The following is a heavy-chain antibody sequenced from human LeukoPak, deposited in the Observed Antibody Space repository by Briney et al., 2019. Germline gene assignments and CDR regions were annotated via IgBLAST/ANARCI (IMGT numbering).Heavy chain of an antibody. CDR2: INPNSGGT. CDR3: ARSNYYDRDY. CDR1: VYTFTVYY. V-gene: IGHV1-2*02. J-gene: IGHJ4*02. D-gene: IGHD3-22*01. Sequence: ASVKVSFTPSVYTFTVYYMHWVRQAPGQGREWMGWINPNSGGTNYAQKFQGRVTMTRDTSISTAYMELSRLRSDDTAVYYCARSNYYDRDYWGQGTLVTVSS.